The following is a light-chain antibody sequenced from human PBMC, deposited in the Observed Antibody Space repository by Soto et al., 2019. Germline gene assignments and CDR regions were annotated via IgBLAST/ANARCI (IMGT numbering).Light chain of an antibody. V-gene: IGKV1-39*01. CDR3: QQGYGPPYT. CDR1: QSISDN. J-gene: IGKJ2*01. Sequence: EMTQSPSSLSASVGDRVTITCRASQSISDNVNWYQFQPGKAPKLLIYAASNLQTGVPSRFSGSGSGADFALTISGLQPEDSATYDGQQGYGPPYTFGLETKLEIK. CDR2: AAS.